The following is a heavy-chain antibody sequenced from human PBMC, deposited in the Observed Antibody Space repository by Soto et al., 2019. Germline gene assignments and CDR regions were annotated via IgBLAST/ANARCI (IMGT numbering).Heavy chain of an antibody. CDR3: ATLYYDILNGDPDDAFDI. Sequence: RASVKVSCKASGGTFSSYAISWVRQAPGQGLEWMGGIIPIFGTANYAQKFQGRVTITADESTSTAYVELSSLRSEDTAVYYCATLYYDILNGDPDDAFDIWGQGTMVTVSS. D-gene: IGHD3-9*01. CDR2: IIPIFGTA. CDR1: GGTFSSYA. V-gene: IGHV1-69*13. J-gene: IGHJ3*02.